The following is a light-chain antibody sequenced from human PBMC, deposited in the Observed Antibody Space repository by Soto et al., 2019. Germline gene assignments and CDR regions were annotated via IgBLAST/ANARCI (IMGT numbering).Light chain of an antibody. V-gene: IGKV3-11*01. CDR2: DAS. CDR1: PSASSY. CDR3: QQRGNWPVT. Sequence: EIVLTQSPATLTLSPGERATLSCGASPSASSYFAWFQQKPGQAPRLLIYDASNRATGIPSRFSGSGSGTDFTLTISSLEPDDFEVYYCQQRGNWPVTFGQGTRVDIK. J-gene: IGKJ1*01.